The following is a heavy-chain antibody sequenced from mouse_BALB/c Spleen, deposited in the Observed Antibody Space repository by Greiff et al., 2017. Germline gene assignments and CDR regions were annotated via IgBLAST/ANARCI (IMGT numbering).Heavy chain of an antibody. CDR1: GYTFTDYN. CDR3: ASMVTTVYYYAMDY. V-gene: IGHV1S29*02. CDR2: IYPYNGGT. J-gene: IGHJ4*01. Sequence: EVQLQQSGPELVKPGASVKISCKASGYTFTDYNMHWVKQSHGKSLEWIGYIYPYNGGTGYNQKFKSKATLTVDNSSSTAYMELRSLTSEDSAVYYCASMVTTVYYYAMDYWGQGTSVTVSS. D-gene: IGHD2-2*01.